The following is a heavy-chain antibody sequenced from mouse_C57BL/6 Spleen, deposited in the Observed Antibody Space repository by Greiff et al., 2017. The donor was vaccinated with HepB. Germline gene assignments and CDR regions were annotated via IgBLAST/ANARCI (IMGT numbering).Heavy chain of an antibody. J-gene: IGHJ4*01. Sequence: EVQRVESGGGLVKPGGSLKLSCAASGFTFSSYAMSWVRQTPEKRLEWVATISDGGSYTYYPDNVKGRFTISRDNAKNNLYLQMSHLKSEDTAMYYCAREYYYYAMDYWGQGTSVTVSS. CDR1: GFTFSSYA. V-gene: IGHV5-4*01. CDR3: AREYYYYAMDY. CDR2: ISDGGSYT.